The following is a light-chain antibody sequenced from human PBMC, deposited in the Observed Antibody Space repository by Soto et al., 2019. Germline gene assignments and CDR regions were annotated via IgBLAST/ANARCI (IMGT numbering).Light chain of an antibody. J-gene: IGKJ1*01. Sequence: EIVMTQSPATLSVSPGERATLSCRASQTISSNLAWYQQKPGQAPRLLIYGASTRAPGIPARFSGSGSGTDFTLTISSLQSEDFAVYYCQQYNKRPRTFGQGTKVEIK. CDR3: QQYNKRPRT. CDR2: GAS. V-gene: IGKV3-15*01. CDR1: QTISSN.